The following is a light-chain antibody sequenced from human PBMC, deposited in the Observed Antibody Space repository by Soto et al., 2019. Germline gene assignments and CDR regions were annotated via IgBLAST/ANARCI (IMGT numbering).Light chain of an antibody. CDR1: SSDVGGYNF. Sequence: QSALTQPASVSGSPGQSITISCTGTSSDVGGYNFVSWYQQHPGKAPKLMIYEVSNRPSGVSNRFSGSKSGNTASMTISGLQAREGGDYYGSSYTGPDTPWVFGGGTKLT. CDR3: SSYTGPDTPWV. CDR2: EVS. J-gene: IGLJ3*02. V-gene: IGLV2-14*01.